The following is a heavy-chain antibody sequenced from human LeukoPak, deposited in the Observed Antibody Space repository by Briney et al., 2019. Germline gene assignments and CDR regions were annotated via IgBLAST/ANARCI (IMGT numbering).Heavy chain of an antibody. V-gene: IGHV3-48*02. CDR1: GFTFRTYS. D-gene: IGHD6-13*01. CDR3: ARESSYYLDY. CDR2: ISSSSSGL. Sequence: GGSLRLSCAASGFTFRTYSMNWVRQAPGKGLEWVSYISSSSSGLYYADSVKGRFTISRDNAKNSLYLQMNSLRDEDTAVYYCARESSYYLDYWGQGTLVTVSS. J-gene: IGHJ4*02.